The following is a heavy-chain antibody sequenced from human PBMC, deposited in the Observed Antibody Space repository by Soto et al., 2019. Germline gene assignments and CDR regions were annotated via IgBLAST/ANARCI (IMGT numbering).Heavy chain of an antibody. CDR2: IYHSGST. D-gene: IGHD3-10*01. Sequence: TSETLSLTCAVSGGSISSGAYSWSWIRQPPGKGLEWVGYIYHSGSTYYNPSLKSRVTISVDTSKNRFSLKLSSVTAADTAVYYCARRKKWDGSGSYFPLFYYYYGMDVWGQGTTVTVSS. J-gene: IGHJ6*02. CDR1: GGSISSGAYS. CDR3: ARRKKWDGSGSYFPLFYYYYGMDV. V-gene: IGHV4-30-2*01.